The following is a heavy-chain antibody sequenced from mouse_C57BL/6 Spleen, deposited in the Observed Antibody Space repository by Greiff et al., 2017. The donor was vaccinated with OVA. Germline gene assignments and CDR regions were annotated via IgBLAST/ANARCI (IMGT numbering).Heavy chain of an antibody. D-gene: IGHD1-1*01. CDR2: IYPGDGGT. Sequence: VQLQQSGAELVKPGASVKISCKASGYAFTSYWMNWVKQRPGQGLEWIGHIYPGDGGTNYNEKFKGKAPLTVDTSSSTAYMQLSSLTSEDSAVYDGERGGYYGSSSYWWCDVWGTGTTVTVSS. CDR1: GYAFTSYW. CDR3: ERGGYYGSSSYWWCDV. V-gene: IGHV1-80*01. J-gene: IGHJ1*03.